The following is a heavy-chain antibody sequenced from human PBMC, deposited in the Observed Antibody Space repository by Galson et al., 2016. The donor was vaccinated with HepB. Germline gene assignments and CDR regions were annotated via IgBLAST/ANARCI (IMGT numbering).Heavy chain of an antibody. CDR3: TADLYRSSAWCNDY. D-gene: IGHD6-19*01. CDR1: GFVFSETW. J-gene: IGHJ4*02. Sequence: SLRLSCAASGFVFSETWMNWVRQAPGEGLEWIARIKSQSNGGTREYGAPVKGRFTISRDDPKKTIYLQMNSLKIEDTAVYFCTADLYRSSAWCNDYWGQGTLVTVSS. CDR2: IKSQSNGGTR. V-gene: IGHV3-15*05.